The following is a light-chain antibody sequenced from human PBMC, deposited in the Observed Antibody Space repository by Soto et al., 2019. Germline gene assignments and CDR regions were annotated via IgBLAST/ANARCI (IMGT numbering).Light chain of an antibody. V-gene: IGLV2-8*01. CDR2: EVT. Sequence: QSALTQPTSASGSPGQSVTISCTGTSSDVGAYNYVSWYQQHPGKAPRLVIYEVTKRPSGVPERFSGSKSGNTASLTVSALQADDEADYYCSSYSGAYTLVVFGGGTKLTVL. J-gene: IGLJ2*01. CDR3: SSYSGAYTLVV. CDR1: SSDVGAYNY.